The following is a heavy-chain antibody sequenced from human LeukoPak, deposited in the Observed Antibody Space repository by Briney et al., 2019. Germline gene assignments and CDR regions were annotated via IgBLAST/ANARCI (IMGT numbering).Heavy chain of an antibody. CDR2: IIPIFGTA. D-gene: IGHD5-12*01. CDR3: ARAGYGISYYYYYYMDV. CDR1: GGTFSSYA. V-gene: IGHV1-69*05. Sequence: SVRVSCKASGGTFSSYAISWVRQAPGQGLEWMGGIIPIFGTANYAQKFQGRVTITTDESTSTAYMELSSLRSEDTAVYYCARAGYGISYYYYYYMDVWGKGTTVTVSS. J-gene: IGHJ6*03.